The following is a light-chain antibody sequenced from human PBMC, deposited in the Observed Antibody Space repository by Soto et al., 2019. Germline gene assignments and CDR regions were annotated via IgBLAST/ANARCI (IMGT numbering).Light chain of an antibody. V-gene: IGKV3-20*01. Sequence: EIVLTQFPATLSLSPGDGATLSCRASQSVSSYLAWYQQKRGQAPRLLIYDSSNRATGIPDRFSGSGSGTDFTLTISRLEPEDFAVYYCQQYAGSPQTFGQGTRLEIK. CDR1: QSVSSY. J-gene: IGKJ5*01. CDR3: QQYAGSPQT. CDR2: DSS.